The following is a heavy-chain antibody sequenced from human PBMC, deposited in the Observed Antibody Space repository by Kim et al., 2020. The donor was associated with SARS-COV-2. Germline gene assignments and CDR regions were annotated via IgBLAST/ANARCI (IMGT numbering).Heavy chain of an antibody. J-gene: IGHJ4*02. V-gene: IGHV1-69*13. CDR2: IIPIFGTA. CDR3: ARDQRFWGGSGSPNFDY. CDR1: GGTFSSYA. D-gene: IGHD3-10*01. Sequence: SVKVSCKASGGTFSSYAISWVRQAPGQGLEWMGGIIPIFGTANYAQKFQGRVTITADESTSTAYMELSSLRSEDTAVYYCARDQRFWGGSGSPNFDYWGQGTLVTVSS.